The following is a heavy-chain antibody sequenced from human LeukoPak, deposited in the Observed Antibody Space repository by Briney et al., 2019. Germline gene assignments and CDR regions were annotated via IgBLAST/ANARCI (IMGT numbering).Heavy chain of an antibody. CDR1: GFTFSSYS. J-gene: IGHJ5*02. D-gene: IGHD3-22*01. CDR2: ISSSSCYI. Sequence: GGSLRLSCAASGFTFSSYSMNWVRQAPGKGLEWVSSISSSSCYIYYADSVKGRFTISRDNAKNSLYLQMNSLRAEDTAVYYCARDATYYYDSSGYYYSNWFDPWGQGTLVTVSS. CDR3: ARDATYYYDSSGYYYSNWFDP. V-gene: IGHV3-21*01.